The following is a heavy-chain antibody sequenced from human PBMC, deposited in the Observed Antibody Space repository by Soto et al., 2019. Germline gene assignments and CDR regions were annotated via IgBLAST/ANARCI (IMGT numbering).Heavy chain of an antibody. CDR1: RGSFIGFY. J-gene: IGHJ6*02. Sequence: PSETLSLTCAVYRGSFIGFYWSWGRQTPGGGLEWIGEINHSGTTNYNPSFQNRVTISVDKSTNNFSLKMTSVTAADAAVYYCARGRGYVYGSNFYGLDVWGQGTTVTVSS. D-gene: IGHD6-25*01. CDR2: INHSGTT. V-gene: IGHV4-34*01. CDR3: ARGRGYVYGSNFYGLDV.